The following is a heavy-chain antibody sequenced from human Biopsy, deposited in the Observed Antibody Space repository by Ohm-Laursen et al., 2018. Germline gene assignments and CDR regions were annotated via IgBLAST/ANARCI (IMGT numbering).Heavy chain of an antibody. CDR3: VREPKTGTAEAWYFDL. D-gene: IGHD3-9*01. V-gene: IGHV4-31*03. CDR1: RASISNGGYF. CDR2: ISYNERT. Sequence: SQTLSLTCTVSRASISNGGYFWAWIRQRPGKGLEWIGYISYNERTHYNPSLTSRLAISFDTSNNRISLQLRSVSVADTAVYYCVREPKTGTAEAWYFDLWGRGSPVTVPS. J-gene: IGHJ2*01.